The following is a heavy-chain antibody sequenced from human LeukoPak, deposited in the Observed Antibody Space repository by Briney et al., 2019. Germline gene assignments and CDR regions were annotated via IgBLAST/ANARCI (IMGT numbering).Heavy chain of an antibody. Sequence: SETLSLTCTVSGYSISSGYYWGWIRQPPVKGLEWIGSIYHSGSTYYNPSLKSRVTISVDTSKNQFSLKLSSVTAADTAVYYCARGNVDIVATIEVFDYWGQGTLVTVSS. CDR3: ARGNVDIVATIEVFDY. D-gene: IGHD5-12*01. CDR2: IYHSGST. CDR1: GYSISSGYY. V-gene: IGHV4-38-2*02. J-gene: IGHJ4*02.